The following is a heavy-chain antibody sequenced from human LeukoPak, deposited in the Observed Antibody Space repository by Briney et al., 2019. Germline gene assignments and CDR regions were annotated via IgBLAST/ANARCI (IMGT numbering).Heavy chain of an antibody. D-gene: IGHD1-14*01. V-gene: IGHV4-34*01. CDR2: INHSGST. J-gene: IGHJ6*02. Sequence: PSETLSLTCAVYGGSFSGYYWSWIRQPPGKGLEWIGEINHSGSTNYNPSLKSRVTISVDTSKNQFSLKLSSVTAADTALYYCARLTARQGYYYYGMDVWGQGTTVTVSS. CDR3: ARLTARQGYYYYGMDV. CDR1: GGSFSGYY.